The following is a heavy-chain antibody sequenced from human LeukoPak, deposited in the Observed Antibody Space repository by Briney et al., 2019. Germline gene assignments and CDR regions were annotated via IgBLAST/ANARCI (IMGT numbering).Heavy chain of an antibody. D-gene: IGHD3-22*01. CDR2: IYSGGST. CDR1: GFTVSSNY. J-gene: IGHJ4*02. Sequence: PGGSLRLSCAASGFTVSSNYMSWVRQAPGKGPEWVSVIYSGGSTYYADSVKGRFTISRDNSKNTLYLQMNSLRAEDTAVFYCARDPRDYDSSGNYWGQGTLVTVSS. CDR3: ARDPRDYDSSGNY. V-gene: IGHV3-66*01.